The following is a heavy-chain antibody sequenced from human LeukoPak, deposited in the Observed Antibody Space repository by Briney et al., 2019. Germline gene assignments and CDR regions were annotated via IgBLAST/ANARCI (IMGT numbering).Heavy chain of an antibody. D-gene: IGHD6-13*01. J-gene: IGHJ5*02. CDR3: ARGPPRYSSSWYPRGWFDP. V-gene: IGHV1-8*01. CDR1: GYTFTSYD. Sequence: GASVKVSCKASGYTFTSYDINWVRQATGQGLEWMGWMNPNSGNTGYAQKFPGRVTMTRNTSISTAYMELSSLRSEDTAVYYCARGPPRYSSSWYPRGWFDPWGQGTLVTVSS. CDR2: MNPNSGNT.